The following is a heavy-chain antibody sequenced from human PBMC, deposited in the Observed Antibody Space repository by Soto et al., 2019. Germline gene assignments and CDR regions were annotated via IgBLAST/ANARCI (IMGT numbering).Heavy chain of an antibody. CDR2: ISSDGNDK. V-gene: IGHV3-30*04. D-gene: IGHD3-3*01. CDR1: GFTFSSYP. CDR3: AKEGVADKYYYYGMDV. J-gene: IGHJ6*02. Sequence: QVQLVESGGGVVQPGRSLRLSCVASGFTFSSYPIHWVRQAPGKGLEWVTTISSDGNDKYYSDSVKGRFTTTRDNSKNTVYLQMNNLRVEDTAVYYCAKEGVADKYYYYGMDVWGQGTTVNLSS.